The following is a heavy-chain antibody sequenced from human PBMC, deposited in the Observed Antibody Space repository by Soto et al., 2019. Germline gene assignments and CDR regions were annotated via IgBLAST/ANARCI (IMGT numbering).Heavy chain of an antibody. CDR2: IFYSGST. Sequence: SETLSLTCTVSGGSISSYYWSWIRQPPGKGLEWIGNIFYSGSTNYNPSLKSRVTISVDTSRNQFSLKLSSVTAADTAVYYCARGPFGGDYYYYYGMDGWGQGTTVTVSS. D-gene: IGHD2-21*02. J-gene: IGHJ6*02. V-gene: IGHV4-59*08. CDR3: ARGPFGGDYYYYYGMDG. CDR1: GGSISSYY.